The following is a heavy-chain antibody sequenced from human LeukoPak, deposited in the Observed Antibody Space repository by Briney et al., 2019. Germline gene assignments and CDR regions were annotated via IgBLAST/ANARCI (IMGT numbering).Heavy chain of an antibody. CDR3: ARDKGTTCIDN. J-gene: IGHJ4*02. V-gene: IGHV3-33*01. D-gene: IGHD4-17*01. Sequence: GGSLRLSCAASGITFSTSGMHWVRQAPGKGLEWVAFIWSDGSNKHHADSVKGRFTISRDNSKDTLYLQMNSLRAEDTAVYYCARDKGTTCIDNWGQGALVTVSS. CDR1: GITFSTSG. CDR2: IWSDGSNK.